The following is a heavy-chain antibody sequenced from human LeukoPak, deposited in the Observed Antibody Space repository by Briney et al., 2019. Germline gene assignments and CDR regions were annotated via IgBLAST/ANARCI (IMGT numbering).Heavy chain of an antibody. CDR1: GGTCSSYA. CDR2: INPNNGGT. CDR3: ARGPLNCSSTSCYRLDYYYMDV. Sequence: ASVKVSCKASGGTCSSYAISWVRQAPGQGLEWMGRINPNNGGTNYAQKFQGRVTMTRDTSISTAYMDLSRLRSDDTAVYYCARGPLNCSSTSCYRLDYYYMDVWGKGTTVTVSS. J-gene: IGHJ6*03. D-gene: IGHD2-2*01. V-gene: IGHV1-2*06.